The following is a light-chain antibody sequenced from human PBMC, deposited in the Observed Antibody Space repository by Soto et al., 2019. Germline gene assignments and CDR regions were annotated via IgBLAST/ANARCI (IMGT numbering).Light chain of an antibody. CDR2: AAS. CDR3: QQSYSSPRT. CDR1: QSIRRS. V-gene: IGKV1-39*01. J-gene: IGKJ1*01. Sequence: DIQMTQSPSSLSASVADRVTIPCRASQSIRRSLNWYQQKPGKAPKLPIYAASSLQSGVPSRFSGSGYGTDFTLTITSLQSEDFAIYYCQQSYSSPRTFGQGTKVDIK.